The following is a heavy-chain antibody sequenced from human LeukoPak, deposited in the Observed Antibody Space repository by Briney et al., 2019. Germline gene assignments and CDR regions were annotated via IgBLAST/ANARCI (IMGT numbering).Heavy chain of an antibody. CDR3: ARDGTGDVY. Sequence: SETLSLTCTVSGGSISNYYWSWIRQPPGKGLEWIGEINHSGSTNYNPSLKSRVTISVDTSKNQFSLKLSSVTAADTAVYYCARDGTGDVYWGQGTLVTVSS. CDR2: INHSGST. J-gene: IGHJ4*02. D-gene: IGHD7-27*01. CDR1: GGSISNYY. V-gene: IGHV4-34*01.